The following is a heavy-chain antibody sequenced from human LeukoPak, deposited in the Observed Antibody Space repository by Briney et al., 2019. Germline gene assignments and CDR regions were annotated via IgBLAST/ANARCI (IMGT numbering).Heavy chain of an antibody. CDR1: GLIFSSYA. D-gene: IGHD2-2*01. Sequence: GGSLRLSCAASGLIFSSYAMTWVRQAPGKGLEWVSSFGLYGGTTHYADSAKGRFTISRDNSKNTLYLQMTSLRADDTAVYYCVKDSSTTSWYFAFDVWGQGTMVAVSS. CDR3: VKDSSTTSWYFAFDV. CDR2: FGLYGGTT. V-gene: IGHV3-23*01. J-gene: IGHJ3*01.